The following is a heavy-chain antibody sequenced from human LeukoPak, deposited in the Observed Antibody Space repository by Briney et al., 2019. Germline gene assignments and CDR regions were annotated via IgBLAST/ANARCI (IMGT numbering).Heavy chain of an antibody. V-gene: IGHV3-23*01. CDR3: AKDNGSGWYGGGFDP. J-gene: IGHJ5*02. CDR2: ISGSGGST. D-gene: IGHD6-19*01. Sequence: GGSLRLSCAASGFTFGSYAMSWVRQAPGKGLEWVSAISGSGGSTYYADSVKGRFTISRDNSKNTLYLQMNSLRAEDTAVYYCAKDNGSGWYGGGFDPWGQGTLVAVSS. CDR1: GFTFGSYA.